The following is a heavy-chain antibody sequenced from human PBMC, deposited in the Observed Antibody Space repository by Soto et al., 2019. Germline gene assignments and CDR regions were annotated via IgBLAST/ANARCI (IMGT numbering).Heavy chain of an antibody. CDR2: ISPYNGHT. J-gene: IGHJ6*02. D-gene: IGHD2-2*01. CDR3: ARDLTIVPATHPRLENYGMDV. CDR1: GYSFTSYG. V-gene: IGHV1-18*01. Sequence: QVQLVQSAGGVKKPGASVKVSCKASGYSFTSYGISWVRRAPGPGLEWMGWISPYNGHTQFVERFQGRVTMTTDTSTKTAYMELRNLRSDDTAHYYCARDLTIVPATHPRLENYGMDVWGQGTTVIVSS.